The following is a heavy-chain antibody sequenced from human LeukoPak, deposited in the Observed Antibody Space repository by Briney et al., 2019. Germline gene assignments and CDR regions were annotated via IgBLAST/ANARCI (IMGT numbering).Heavy chain of an antibody. CDR1: EFTFSIYW. Sequence: GGSLRLSCAASEFTFSIYWMHWVRQAPGKGLVWVSRISGDGRSTSYADSVKGRFTISRDNAKNTMYLQMNSLRAEDTAVYYCARGYDGNSANWYFDLWGRGTLVTVSS. CDR3: ARGYDGNSANWYFDL. CDR2: ISGDGRST. V-gene: IGHV3-74*01. J-gene: IGHJ2*01. D-gene: IGHD4-23*01.